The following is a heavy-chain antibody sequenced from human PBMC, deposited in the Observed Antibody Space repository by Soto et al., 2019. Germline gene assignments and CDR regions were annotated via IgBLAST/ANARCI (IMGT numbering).Heavy chain of an antibody. J-gene: IGHJ6*02. Sequence: GESLKISCAASGFTVSSNYMSWVRQAPGKGLEWVSVIYSGGSTYYADSVKGRFTISRDNSKNTLYLQMNSLRAEDTAVYYCARVRTYYDILTGYYYYYGMDVWGQGTTVTVSS. CDR1: GFTVSSNY. CDR3: ARVRTYYDILTGYYYYYGMDV. D-gene: IGHD3-9*01. CDR2: IYSGGST. V-gene: IGHV3-66*01.